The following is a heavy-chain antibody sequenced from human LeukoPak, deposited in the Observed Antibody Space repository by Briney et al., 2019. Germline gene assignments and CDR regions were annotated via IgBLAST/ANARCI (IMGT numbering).Heavy chain of an antibody. CDR3: ARHLPDDYGDYFQGYFDY. CDR2: INHSGST. J-gene: IGHJ4*02. V-gene: IGHV4-34*01. Sequence: SETLSLTCAVYGGSFSGYYWSWIRQPPGKGLEWIREINHSGSTNYNPSLKSRVTISVDTSKNQFSLKLSSVTAADTAVYYCARHLPDDYGDYFQGYFDYWGQGTLVTVSS. D-gene: IGHD4-17*01. CDR1: GGSFSGYY.